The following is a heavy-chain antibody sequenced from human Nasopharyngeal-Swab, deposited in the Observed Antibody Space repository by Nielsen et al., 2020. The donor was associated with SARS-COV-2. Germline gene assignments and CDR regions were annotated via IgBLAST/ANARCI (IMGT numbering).Heavy chain of an antibody. CDR3: ARDGGRDIVVVVAATTSCYFDY. Sequence: WVRQAPGQGLEWMGIINPSGGSTSYAQKFQGRVTMTRDTSTSTVYMELSSLRSEDTAVYYCARDGGRDIVVVVAATTSCYFDYWGQGTLVTVPS. D-gene: IGHD2-15*01. CDR2: INPSGGST. V-gene: IGHV1-46*01. J-gene: IGHJ4*02.